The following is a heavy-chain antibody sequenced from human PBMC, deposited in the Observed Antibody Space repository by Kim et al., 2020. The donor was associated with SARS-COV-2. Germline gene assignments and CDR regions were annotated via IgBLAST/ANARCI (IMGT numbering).Heavy chain of an antibody. Sequence: GGSLRLSCAASGFTFSSSVMHWVRQAPGKGLEWVAVISFDGSNKNYADSVKGRFTSSRDTSKNTLYLQMNSLRAEDTAVYYCAKDLGELSFRGFDCWGQGTLVTVSP. D-gene: IGHD3-16*02. CDR1: GFTFSSSV. CDR3: AKDLGELSFRGFDC. CDR2: ISFDGSNK. V-gene: IGHV3-30-3*01. J-gene: IGHJ4*02.